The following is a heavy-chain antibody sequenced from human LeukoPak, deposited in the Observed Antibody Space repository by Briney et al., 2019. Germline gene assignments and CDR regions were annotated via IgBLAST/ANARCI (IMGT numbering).Heavy chain of an antibody. J-gene: IGHJ4*02. CDR1: GGTFSSYA. D-gene: IGHD6-13*01. Sequence: SVKVSCKASGGTFSSYAISRVRQAPGQGLEWMGRIIPIFGIANYAQKFQGRVTITADKSTSTAYMELSSLRSEDTAVYYCATLSGIAAAGLFDYWGQGTLVTVSS. CDR2: IIPIFGIA. CDR3: ATLSGIAAAGLFDY. V-gene: IGHV1-69*04.